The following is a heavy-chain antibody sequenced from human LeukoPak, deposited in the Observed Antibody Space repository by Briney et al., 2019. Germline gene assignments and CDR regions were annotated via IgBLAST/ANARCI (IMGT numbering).Heavy chain of an antibody. J-gene: IGHJ4*02. D-gene: IGHD5-12*01. CDR2: IYTSGRT. Sequence: SETLSLTCTVSGGSLSNYYWSWIRQPAGKGLDWIGRIYTSGRTSYNPSLKSRVTMSVDTSKNQFSLKLSSVTAADTAVYYCASLGGYDYGSSDYWGQGTLVTVSS. CDR1: GGSLSNYY. CDR3: ASLGGYDYGSSDY. V-gene: IGHV4-4*07.